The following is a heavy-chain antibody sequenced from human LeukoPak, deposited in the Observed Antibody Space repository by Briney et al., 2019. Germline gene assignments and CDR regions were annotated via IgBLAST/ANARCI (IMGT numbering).Heavy chain of an antibody. CDR2: INTNTGNP. V-gene: IGHV7-4-1*02. Sequence: ASVKVSCKASGYTFTSYGISWVRQAPGQGLEWMGWINTNTGNPTYAQGFTGRFVFSLDTSVSTAYLQISSLKAEDTAVYYCARVSSGYYRHFQHWGQGTLVTVSS. J-gene: IGHJ1*01. D-gene: IGHD3-22*01. CDR1: GYTFTSYG. CDR3: ARVSSGYYRHFQH.